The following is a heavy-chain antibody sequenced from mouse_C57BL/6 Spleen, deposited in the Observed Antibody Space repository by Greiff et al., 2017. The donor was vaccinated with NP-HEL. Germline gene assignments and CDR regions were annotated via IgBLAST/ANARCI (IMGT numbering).Heavy chain of an antibody. Sequence: QVQLQQPGAELVKPGASVKLSCKASGYTFTSYWLHWVKQRPGQGLEWIGMIHPNSGSTNYNEKFKSKATLTVDKSSSTAYMQLSSLTSEDSAVYYCARALSTMDYYFDYWGQGTTLTVSS. CDR1: GYTFTSYW. CDR3: ARALSTMDYYFDY. CDR2: IHPNSGST. D-gene: IGHD2-1*01. J-gene: IGHJ2*01. V-gene: IGHV1-64*01.